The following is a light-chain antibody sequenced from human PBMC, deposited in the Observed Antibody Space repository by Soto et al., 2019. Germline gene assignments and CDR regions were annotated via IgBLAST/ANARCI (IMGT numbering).Light chain of an antibody. J-gene: IGKJ4*02. CDR2: AAS. CDR3: QQANSFPLT. V-gene: IGKV1-12*01. CDR1: QGISSW. Sequence: TELAQSPSYVRACVSCRVTITCRSSQGISSWLAWYQQKPGKAPKLLIYAASSLQSGVPSRFSGSGSGTDFTLTISSLQHEDLAAYYCQQANSFPLTFAGGTKADIK.